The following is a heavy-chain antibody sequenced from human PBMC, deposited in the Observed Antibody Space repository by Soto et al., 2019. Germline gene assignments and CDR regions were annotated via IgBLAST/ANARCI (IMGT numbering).Heavy chain of an antibody. Sequence: GGSLRLSCAASGFTVSSNYMSWVRQAPGKGLEWVSVIYSGGSTYYADSVKGRFTISRDNSKNTLYLQMNSLRAEDTAVYYCARDLGYSGLHDAFDIWGQGTMVTVSS. J-gene: IGHJ3*02. CDR2: IYSGGST. V-gene: IGHV3-66*01. CDR3: ARDLGYSGLHDAFDI. CDR1: GFTVSSNY. D-gene: IGHD5-12*01.